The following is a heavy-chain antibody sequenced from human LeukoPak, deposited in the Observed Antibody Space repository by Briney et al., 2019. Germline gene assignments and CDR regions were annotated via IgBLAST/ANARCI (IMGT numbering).Heavy chain of an antibody. J-gene: IGHJ4*02. D-gene: IGHD3-16*01. Sequence: PGGSLRLSCAASGFTFSNYWMSWVRQAPGKGLEWLSGISPRGGGTYYADSVRGRFTISRDNSQDTLYLEVKSLRVEDTAVYFCAKPLYAVRGKNFFDYWGQGTLVIVSS. V-gene: IGHV3-23*01. CDR1: GFTFSNYW. CDR2: ISPRGGGT. CDR3: AKPLYAVRGKNFFDY.